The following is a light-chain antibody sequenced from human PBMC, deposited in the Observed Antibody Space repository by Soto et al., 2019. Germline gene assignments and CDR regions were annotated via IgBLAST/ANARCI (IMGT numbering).Light chain of an antibody. V-gene: IGKV1-39*01. CDR3: QQTYSVTAT. Sequence: DIPRTQSPSSLSASVGDRVKITGRASQSISSYLNWYQQKPGKAPKLLIYAASGLQSGVPSRFSASGSGTDFNLTISSLQTEDFAAYDCQQTYSVTATFGQGTKVDIK. CDR1: QSISSY. J-gene: IGKJ1*01. CDR2: AAS.